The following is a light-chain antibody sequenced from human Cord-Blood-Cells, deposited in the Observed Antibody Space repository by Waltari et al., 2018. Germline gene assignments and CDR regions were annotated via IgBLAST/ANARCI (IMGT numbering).Light chain of an antibody. CDR1: QSISSW. J-gene: IGKJ1*01. CDR2: KAA. V-gene: IGKV1-5*03. Sequence: DIQMTQSPSTLSASVGDRVTITWRASQSISSWLAVYQQKPGKARKLLIYKAASLESGGPSRFSGSGSGTEFTLTISSLQSDDFATYYCQQYNSYSWTFGQGTKVEIK. CDR3: QQYNSYSWT.